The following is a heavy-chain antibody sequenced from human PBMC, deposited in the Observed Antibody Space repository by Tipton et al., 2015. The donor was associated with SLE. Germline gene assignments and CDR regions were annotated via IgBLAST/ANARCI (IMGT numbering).Heavy chain of an antibody. CDR1: GDSISRSVYY. CDR3: AREPRPRGALKGAFDI. J-gene: IGHJ3*02. Sequence: TLSLTCTVSGDSISRSVYYWDWVRQSPGKGLEWIGSIFQTGSTYYNPSLKSRVTMSVDTSKNQFSLKLSSVTAADTAVYYCAREPRPRGALKGAFDIWGQGTMVTVSS. V-gene: IGHV4-39*07. CDR2: IFQTGST.